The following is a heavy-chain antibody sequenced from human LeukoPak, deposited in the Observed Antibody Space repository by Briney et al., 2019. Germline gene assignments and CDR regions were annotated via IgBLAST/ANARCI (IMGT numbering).Heavy chain of an antibody. Sequence: GGSLRLSCSASGFTFSSYAMHWVRQAPGRGLEYVSAISSNGDTTYYADSVKGRFTISRDNSKNTLHLQMDSLRVEDTAVYYCAKQFGGSSWPIHYWGQGTLVTVSP. J-gene: IGHJ4*02. CDR1: GFTFSSYA. V-gene: IGHV3-64*04. CDR3: AKQFGGSSWPIHY. CDR2: ISSNGDTT. D-gene: IGHD6-13*01.